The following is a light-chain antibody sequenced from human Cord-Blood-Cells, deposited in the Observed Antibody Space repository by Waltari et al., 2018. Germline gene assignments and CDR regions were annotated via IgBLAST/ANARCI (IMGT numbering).Light chain of an antibody. J-gene: IGLJ2*01. CDR1: SSDVGGYNH. V-gene: IGLV2-14*01. CDR2: DVS. Sequence: QSALTQPASVSGSPGQSITISCTGTSSDVGGYNHLSWYQQHPGKAPKLMIYDVSNRPSGVSNRFYGSKSGNTASLTISGLQAEDEADYYCSSYTSSSTLVVFGGGTKLTVL. CDR3: SSYTSSSTLVV.